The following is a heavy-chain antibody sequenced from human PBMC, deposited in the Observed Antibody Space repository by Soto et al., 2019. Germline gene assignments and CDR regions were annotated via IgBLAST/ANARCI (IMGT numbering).Heavy chain of an antibody. CDR1: GGSISSYY. CDR2: MYYSGNT. J-gene: IGHJ5*02. Sequence: SETLSLTCTVSGGSISSYYWSWLRQPPGKGLERIAYMYYSGNTNYNPSLKSRVTMAVDTSKNQFSLKLSSVTAADTAVYYCARAYGRGWFDPWGQGTLVTVSS. V-gene: IGHV4-59*12. D-gene: IGHD3-10*01. CDR3: ARAYGRGWFDP.